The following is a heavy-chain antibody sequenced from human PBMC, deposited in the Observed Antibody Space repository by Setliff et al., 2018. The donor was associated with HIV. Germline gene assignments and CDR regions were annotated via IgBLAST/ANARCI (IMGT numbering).Heavy chain of an antibody. Sequence: GGSLRLSCAASGFTFSSYWMSWVRQAPGKGLEWVANIKQDGSEKYYVDSVKGRFTISRDNAKNSLYLQMNSLRAEDTAVYYCARVRGSSYFGTFDYWGQGALVTVSS. D-gene: IGHD1-26*01. CDR1: GFTFSSYW. CDR3: ARVRGSSYFGTFDY. J-gene: IGHJ4*02. V-gene: IGHV3-7*01. CDR2: IKQDGSEK.